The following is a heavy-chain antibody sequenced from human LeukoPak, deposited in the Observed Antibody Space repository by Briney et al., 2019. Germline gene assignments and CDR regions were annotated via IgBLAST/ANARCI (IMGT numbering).Heavy chain of an antibody. J-gene: IGHJ4*02. V-gene: IGHV3-30*02. D-gene: IGHD3-22*01. CDR2: IRYDGSNK. CDR3: AKDTHDSSGLLDY. Sequence: GGSLRLXCAASGFTFSSYGMHWVRQAPGKGLEWVAFIRYDGSNKYYADSVKGRFTISRDNSKNTLYLQMNSLRAEDTAVYYCAKDTHDSSGLLDYWGQGTLVAVSS. CDR1: GFTFSSYG.